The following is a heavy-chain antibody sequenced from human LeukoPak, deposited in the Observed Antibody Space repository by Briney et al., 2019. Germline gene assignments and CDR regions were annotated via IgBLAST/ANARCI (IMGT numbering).Heavy chain of an antibody. D-gene: IGHD1-26*01. V-gene: IGHV1-2*02. CDR3: ARERSGSYYATFDY. J-gene: IGHJ4*02. CDR2: ISPNSGGT. CDR1: GYTFTGHY. Sequence: ASVKVSCKASGYTFTGHYMHWVRQAPGQGLEWMGWISPNSGGTNYAQKFQGRVTMTRDTSISTAYMELSRLRSDDTAVYYCARERSGSYYATFDYWGQGTLVTVSS.